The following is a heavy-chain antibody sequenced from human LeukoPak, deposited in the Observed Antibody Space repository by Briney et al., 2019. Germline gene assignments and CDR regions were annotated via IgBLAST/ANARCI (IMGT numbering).Heavy chain of an antibody. D-gene: IGHD3-10*01. CDR2: ISAYNGNT. Sequence: AASVKVSCKASGYMFSSYGISWVRQAPGQGLEWMGWISAYNGNTNYAQKLQGRVTMTTDTSTSTAYMELRSLRSDDTAVYYCAVRGTMVRGVIQDYWGQGTLVTVSS. V-gene: IGHV1-18*01. CDR1: GYMFSSYG. CDR3: AVRGTMVRGVIQDY. J-gene: IGHJ4*02.